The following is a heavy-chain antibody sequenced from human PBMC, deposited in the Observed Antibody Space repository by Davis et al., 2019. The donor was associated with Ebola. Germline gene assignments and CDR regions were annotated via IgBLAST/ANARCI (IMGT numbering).Heavy chain of an antibody. D-gene: IGHD2-15*01. CDR3: ARWGGYCSGGSCYRRFDP. CDR1: GGSFSGYY. V-gene: IGHV4-31*11. J-gene: IGHJ5*02. CDR2: IYYSGST. Sequence: MPSETLSLTCAVYGGSFSGYYWSWIRQHPGKGLEWIGYIYYSGSTYYNPSLKSRVTISVDTSKNQFSLKLSSVTAADTAVYYCARWGGYCSGGSCYRRFDPWGQGTLVTVSS.